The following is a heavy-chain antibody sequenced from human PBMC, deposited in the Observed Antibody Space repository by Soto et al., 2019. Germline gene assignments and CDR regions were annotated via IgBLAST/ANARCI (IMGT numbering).Heavy chain of an antibody. Sequence: QVQLVQSGAEVKNPGASVKVSCKASGHSFITYGISWVRQAPGQGLEWMGRIIASTGITNYAPKFQDRVTMTTDTSTNTAYMEMRRLRSDDTAVFYCARDNGGSSNYWGQGTLVTVSS. CDR1: GHSFITYG. V-gene: IGHV1-18*01. J-gene: IGHJ4*02. CDR3: ARDNGGSSNY. D-gene: IGHD1-26*01. CDR2: IIASTGIT.